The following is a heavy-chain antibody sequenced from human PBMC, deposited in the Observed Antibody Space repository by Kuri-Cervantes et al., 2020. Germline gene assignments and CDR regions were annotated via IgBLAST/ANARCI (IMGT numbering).Heavy chain of an antibody. Sequence: GSLRLSCAVSGYSISSGYYWGWIRQPPGKGLEWIGSIYHSGSTYYNPSLKSRVTISVDTSKNQFSLKLDSVTAADTAVYYCARDSSGYYYFDFWGQGTLVTVSS. CDR1: GYSISSGYY. CDR2: IYHSGST. J-gene: IGHJ4*02. CDR3: ARDSSGYYYFDF. V-gene: IGHV4-38-2*01. D-gene: IGHD3-22*01.